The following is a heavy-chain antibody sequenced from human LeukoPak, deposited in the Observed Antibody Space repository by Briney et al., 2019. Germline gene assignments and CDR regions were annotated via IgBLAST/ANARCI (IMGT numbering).Heavy chain of an antibody. CDR1: GGSFSGYY. D-gene: IGHD6-13*01. J-gene: IGHJ4*02. CDR2: INHSGST. CDR3: ARGNQGWRCIAQI. V-gene: IGHV4-34*01. Sequence: PSETLSLTCAVYGGSFSGYYWSWIRQPPGKGLEWIGEINHSGSTNYNPSLKSRVTISVDTSKNQFSLKLSSVTAADTAVYYCARGNQGWRCIAQIWGQGTLVTVSS.